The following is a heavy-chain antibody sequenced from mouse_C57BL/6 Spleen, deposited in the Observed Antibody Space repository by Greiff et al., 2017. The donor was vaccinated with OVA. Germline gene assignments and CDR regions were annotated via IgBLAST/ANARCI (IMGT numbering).Heavy chain of an antibody. CDR2: ISGGGGNT. D-gene: IGHD1-1*01. Sequence: EVKLVESGGGLVKPGGSLKLSCAASGFTFSSYTMSWVRQTPEKRLEWVATISGGGGNTYYPDSVKGRFTISRDNAKNTLYLQMRSLRSEDTALYYGARQATVVYFDYWGQGTTLTVSS. V-gene: IGHV5-9*01. J-gene: IGHJ2*01. CDR3: ARQATVVYFDY. CDR1: GFTFSSYT.